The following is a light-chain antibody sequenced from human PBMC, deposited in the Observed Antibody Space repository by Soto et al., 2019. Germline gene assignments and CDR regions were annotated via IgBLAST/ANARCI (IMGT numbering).Light chain of an antibody. CDR3: QSYDISLHNYV. Sequence: QSALTQPPSVSGAPGQRVSISCTGSTSNIGAPYDVHWYQHLPGTAPKLLIYGDNNRPSGVPDRFSGSKSGTSASLAITRLQAEDEADCYCQSYDISLHNYVFGTGTKVTVL. J-gene: IGLJ1*01. CDR1: TSNIGAPYD. V-gene: IGLV1-40*01. CDR2: GDN.